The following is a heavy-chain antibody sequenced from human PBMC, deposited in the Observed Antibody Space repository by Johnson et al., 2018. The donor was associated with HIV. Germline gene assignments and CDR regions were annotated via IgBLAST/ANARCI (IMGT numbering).Heavy chain of an antibody. V-gene: IGHV3-30*03. CDR1: GFTFDDYG. Sequence: VQLVESGGGVVRPGGSLRLSCAASGFTFDDYGMSWVRQAPGKGLEWVAVISFDGTTKYYADSVKGRFTISRDNSNNTLYLQMNTLTAEDTAVYYCAREAGAFDIWGQGTTVTVSP. J-gene: IGHJ3*02. CDR3: AREAGAFDI. CDR2: ISFDGTTK.